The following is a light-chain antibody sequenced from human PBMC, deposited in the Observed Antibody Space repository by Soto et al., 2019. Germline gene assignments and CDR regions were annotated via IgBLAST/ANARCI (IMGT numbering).Light chain of an antibody. CDR3: QQYNTYSWT. CDR1: QSLNNW. J-gene: IGKJ1*01. V-gene: IGKV1-5*03. CDR2: KAS. Sequence: DIQMTQSPSTLSASVGDTVTITCRASQSLNNWLAWFQQKPGKAPNLLIYKASSLESGVPSRFSGSGSGAEFTLTISSLQPDDFATYYCQQYNTYSWTFGQGTKVEI.